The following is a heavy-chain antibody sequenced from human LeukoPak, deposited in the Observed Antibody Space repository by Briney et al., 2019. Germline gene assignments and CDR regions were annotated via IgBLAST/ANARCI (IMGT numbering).Heavy chain of an antibody. V-gene: IGHV4-61*02. CDR1: GDSISSGRYY. CDR2: IHTSGDT. D-gene: IGHD1-1*01. CDR3: VRDWNGDYFDY. J-gene: IGHJ4*02. Sequence: SQTLSLTCTVSGDSISSGRYYWTWLRQPAGKAPEWIGRIHTSGDTNYSPSLKSRVTISRDTSKNQFSLRLTSVAAADTAVYYCVRDWNGDYFDYWGQGTLVSVSS.